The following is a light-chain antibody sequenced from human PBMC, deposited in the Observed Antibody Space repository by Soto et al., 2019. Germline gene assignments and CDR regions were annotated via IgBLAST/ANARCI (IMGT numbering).Light chain of an antibody. CDR2: EVS. CDR1: SSDVGGYNY. CDR3: SSYAGSNNFV. J-gene: IGLJ1*01. Sequence: QSVLTQPPSASGSPGQSVTISCTGTSSDVGGYNYVSWYQQHPGKAPKLMIYEVSERPSGVPDRFSGSKSSNTASLTVSGLQAEDEADYYCSSYAGSNNFVFGTGTKLTVL. V-gene: IGLV2-8*01.